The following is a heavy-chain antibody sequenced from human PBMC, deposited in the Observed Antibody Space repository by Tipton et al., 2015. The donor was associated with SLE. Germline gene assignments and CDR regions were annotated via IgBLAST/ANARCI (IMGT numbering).Heavy chain of an antibody. CDR2: IHTTGST. Sequence: TLSLTCTVSGGSISSGSYYWGWIRQPAGKGLEWIGRIHTTGSTNYNSSLKSRVTISIDTSKNQFSLQLNSVTAADTAVYYCARQSMAARPDFDFWGQGTLVTVSS. J-gene: IGHJ4*02. CDR3: ARQSMAARPDFDF. D-gene: IGHD6-6*01. V-gene: IGHV4-61*02. CDR1: GGSISSGSYY.